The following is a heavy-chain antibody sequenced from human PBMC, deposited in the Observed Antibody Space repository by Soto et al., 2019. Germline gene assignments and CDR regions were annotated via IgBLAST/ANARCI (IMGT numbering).Heavy chain of an antibody. D-gene: IGHD4-17*01. CDR1: GFTFDDYA. CDR2: ISWNSGSI. Sequence: GGSLRLSCAASGFTFDDYAMHWVRQAPGKGLEWVSGISWNSGSIGYADSVKGRFTISRDNAKNSLYLQMNSLRAEDTALYYCAKDIANHDYGVDYWGQGTLVTVSS. CDR3: AKDIANHDYGVDY. V-gene: IGHV3-9*01. J-gene: IGHJ4*02.